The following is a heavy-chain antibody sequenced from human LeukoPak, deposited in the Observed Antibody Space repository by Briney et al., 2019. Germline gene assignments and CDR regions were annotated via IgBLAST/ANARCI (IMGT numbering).Heavy chain of an antibody. CDR2: ISSNGGST. J-gene: IGHJ3*02. V-gene: IGHV3-64D*09. Sequence: GRSLRLSCAASGFTFGSYGMHWVRQAPGKGLEYVSAISSNGGSTYYADSVKGRFTISRDNSKNTLYLQMSSLRAEDTAVYYCVRGDQRITMVRGVNPDAFDIWGQGTMVTVSS. D-gene: IGHD3-10*01. CDR1: GFTFGSYG. CDR3: VRGDQRITMVRGVNPDAFDI.